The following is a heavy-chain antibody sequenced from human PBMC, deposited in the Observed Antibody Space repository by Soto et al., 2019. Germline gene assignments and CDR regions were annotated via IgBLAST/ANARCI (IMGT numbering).Heavy chain of an antibody. CDR1: GFTFSTYW. D-gene: IGHD2-2*01. CDR3: ARGPTYANWFDP. Sequence: GGSLRLSCAASGFTFSTYWMHWVRQAPGKGLVWVSRINTDGSSTTYADSVKGRFTISRDNAKNTLYLQMNSLRAEDTAVYYCARGPTYANWFDPWGQGTLVTVSS. V-gene: IGHV3-74*01. CDR2: INTDGSST. J-gene: IGHJ5*02.